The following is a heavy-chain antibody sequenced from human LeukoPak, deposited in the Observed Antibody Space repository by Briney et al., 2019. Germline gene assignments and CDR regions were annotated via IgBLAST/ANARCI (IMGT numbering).Heavy chain of an antibody. CDR3: ARGSITMVRGAIFPFDY. D-gene: IGHD3-10*01. J-gene: IGHJ4*02. CDR1: GGSFSGYY. Sequence: SETLSLTCAVYGGSFSGYYWSWIRQPPGKGLEWIGEINHSGSTNYNPSLKSRVTISVDTSKNQFSLKLSSVTAADTAVYYCARGSITMVRGAIFPFDYWGQGTLVTVSS. CDR2: INHSGST. V-gene: IGHV4-34*01.